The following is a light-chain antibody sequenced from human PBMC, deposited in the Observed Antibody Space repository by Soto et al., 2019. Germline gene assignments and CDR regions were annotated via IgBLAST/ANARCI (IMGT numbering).Light chain of an antibody. J-gene: IGKJ2*01. CDR1: QSISSY. CDR2: AAS. Sequence: DIQMTQSPSSLSASVGDRVTITCRASQSISSYLNWYQVKPGKAPKLLIYAASTLESGVPSRFSGRGSGTDVTLTISSLHSEDFATYFCQQTSSIPTFGQGTKLEIK. CDR3: QQTSSIPT. V-gene: IGKV1-39*01.